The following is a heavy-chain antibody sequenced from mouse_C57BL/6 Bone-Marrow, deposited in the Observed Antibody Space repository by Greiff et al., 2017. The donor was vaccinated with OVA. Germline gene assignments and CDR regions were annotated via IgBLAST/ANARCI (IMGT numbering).Heavy chain of an antibody. D-gene: IGHD1-2*01. Sequence: EVMLVESGGGLVKPGGSLKLSCAASGFTFSDYGMHWVRQAPEKGLEWVAYISSGSSTIYYADTVKGRFTLSRDNAKNTLFLRRISLRSDATAMYYCARPSITTALAYWGQGTLVTVSA. CDR1: GFTFSDYG. V-gene: IGHV5-17*01. J-gene: IGHJ3*01. CDR2: ISSGSSTI. CDR3: ARPSITTALAY.